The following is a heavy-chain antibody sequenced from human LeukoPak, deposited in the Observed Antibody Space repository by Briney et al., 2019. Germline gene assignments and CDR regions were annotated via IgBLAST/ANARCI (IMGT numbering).Heavy chain of an antibody. Sequence: GGSPRLSCADSGFTFSAFTMHWARQAPDKGLEWVAPISYDASNKYYAVSVRGRFTISRDNSGNTLFLQMNSLRADDTAVYYCARGTTDIVAEISDAFDIWGQGTVVTVSS. J-gene: IGHJ3*02. V-gene: IGHV3-30-3*01. D-gene: IGHD5-12*01. CDR3: ARGTTDIVAEISDAFDI. CDR2: ISYDASNK. CDR1: GFTFSAFT.